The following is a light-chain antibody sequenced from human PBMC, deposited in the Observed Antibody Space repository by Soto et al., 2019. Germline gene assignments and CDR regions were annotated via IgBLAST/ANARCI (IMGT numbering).Light chain of an antibody. CDR3: QQRYNWTLT. CDR2: DAS. J-gene: IGKJ5*01. Sequence: EIVLTQSPATLSLSPGERVILSCRASQNIISNLAWYQKKPGQAPRLLIYDASNRATGIPARFSGSGSGTDFDLTISRLETEDFAVYLCQQRYNWTLTFGQGTRLEIK. V-gene: IGKV3-11*01. CDR1: QNIISN.